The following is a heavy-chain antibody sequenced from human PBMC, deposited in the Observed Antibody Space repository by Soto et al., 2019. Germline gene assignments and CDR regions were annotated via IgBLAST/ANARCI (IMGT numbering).Heavy chain of an antibody. CDR3: ARGRYYYDSSAPDAFDI. Sequence: SETLSLTCAVYGGSFSGYYWSWIRQPPGKGLEWIGEINHSGSTNYNPSLKSRVTISVDTSKNQFSLKLSSVTAADTAVYYFARGRYYYDSSAPDAFDIWGQGTMVTVSS. D-gene: IGHD3-22*01. V-gene: IGHV4-34*01. J-gene: IGHJ3*02. CDR2: INHSGST. CDR1: GGSFSGYY.